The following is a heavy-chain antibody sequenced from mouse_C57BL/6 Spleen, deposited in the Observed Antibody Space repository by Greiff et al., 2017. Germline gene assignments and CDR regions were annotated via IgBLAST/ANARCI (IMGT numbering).Heavy chain of an antibody. CDR1: GYTFTSYW. D-gene: IGHD2-5*01. V-gene: IGHV1-53*01. J-gene: IGHJ4*01. CDR2: INPSYGGT. CDR3: ARSPYSNYVAMDY. Sequence: QVQLQQPGTELVKPGASVKLSCKASGYTFTSYWMHWVKQRPGQGLEWIGNINPSYGGTNYNEKFKSKATLTVDKSSSTAYMQLSSLTSEDSAVYYCARSPYSNYVAMDYWGQGTSVTVSS.